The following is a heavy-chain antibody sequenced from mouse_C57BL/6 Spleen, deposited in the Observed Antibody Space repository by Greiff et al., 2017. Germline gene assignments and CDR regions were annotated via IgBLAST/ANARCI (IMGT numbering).Heavy chain of an antibody. CDR2: INPNNGGT. D-gene: IGHD1-1*01. V-gene: IGHV1-26*01. CDR3: ARMHYGSTSFDY. J-gene: IGHJ2*01. CDR1: GYTFTDYY. Sequence: VQLQQSGPELVKPGASVKISCKASGYTFTDYYMNWVKQSHGKSLEWIGDINPNNGGTSYNQKFKGKATLTVDKSSSTAYMELRSLTSEDSAVYYCARMHYGSTSFDYWGQGTTLTVSS.